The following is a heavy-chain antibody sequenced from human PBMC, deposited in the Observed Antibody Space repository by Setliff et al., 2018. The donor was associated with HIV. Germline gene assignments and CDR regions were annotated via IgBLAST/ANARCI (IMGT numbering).Heavy chain of an antibody. CDR3: AKDGISGGAYPPYYFDY. CDR1: GFTFNTYA. D-gene: IGHD2-15*01. V-gene: IGHV3-23*01. CDR2: ISGSGGST. J-gene: IGHJ4*01. Sequence: PGGSLRLSCAASGFTFNTYAMSWVRQAPGKGLEWVSVISGSGGSTFYADPVKGRFTISRDNSKNTLYLQMNRLRVEDTAVYYCAKDGISGGAYPPYYFDYWGHGTLVTVSS.